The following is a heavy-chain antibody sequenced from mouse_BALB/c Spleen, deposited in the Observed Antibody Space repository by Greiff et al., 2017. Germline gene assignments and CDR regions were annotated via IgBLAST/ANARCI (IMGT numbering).Heavy chain of an antibody. V-gene: IGHV3-2*02. CDR1: GYSITSDYA. CDR3: AREGGVYYFDY. J-gene: IGHJ2*01. CDR2: ISYSGST. Sequence: VQLKESGPGLVKPSQSLSLTCTVTGYSITSDYAWNWIRQFPGNKLEWMGYISYSGSTSYNPSLKSRISITRDTSKNQFFLQLNSVTTEDTATYYCAREGGVYYFDYWGQGTTLTVSS.